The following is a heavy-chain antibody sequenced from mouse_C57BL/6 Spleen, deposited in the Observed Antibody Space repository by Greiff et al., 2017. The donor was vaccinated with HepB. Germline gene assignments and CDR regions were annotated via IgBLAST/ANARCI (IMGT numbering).Heavy chain of an antibody. V-gene: IGHV14-4*01. J-gene: IGHJ2*01. CDR1: GFNIKDKY. CDR3: TTQANWEDN. D-gene: IGHD4-1*01. Sequence: VPLVESGAELVRPGASVKLSCTASGFNIKDKYMHWVKQRPEQGLAWIGWIDPENGDTEYASEFQGKTTITADTTSNTAYLQLRSLTSEDTAVYYCTTQANWEDNWGQSTTVTVAA. CDR2: IDPENGDT.